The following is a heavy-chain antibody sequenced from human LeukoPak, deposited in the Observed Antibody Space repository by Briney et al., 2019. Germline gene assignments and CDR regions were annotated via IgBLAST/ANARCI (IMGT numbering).Heavy chain of an antibody. V-gene: IGHV3-49*03. CDR1: GFTFGDYA. Sequence: GGSLRLSCTASGFTFGDYALSWFRQAPGKGLEWVGFIRGKAYVGATEYAASVKGRFTISRDDSKTIAYLQMNSLKTEDTALYYCTRARGNYYDSSGYYFDYWGQGTLVTVSS. D-gene: IGHD3-22*01. CDR3: TRARGNYYDSSGYYFDY. CDR2: IRGKAYVGAT. J-gene: IGHJ4*02.